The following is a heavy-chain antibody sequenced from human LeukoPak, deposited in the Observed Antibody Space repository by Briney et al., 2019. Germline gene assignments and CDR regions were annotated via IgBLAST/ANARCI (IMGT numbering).Heavy chain of an antibody. J-gene: IGHJ3*02. CDR3: ARAIYSDYEAFDI. CDR1: GFTFSSYS. V-gene: IGHV3-21*01. Sequence: KSGGSLRLSCAASGFTFSSYSMNWVRQAPGKGLEWVSSISSSSSYIYYADSVKGRFTISRDNAKNSLYLQMNSLRAEDTAVYYCARAIYSDYEAFDIWGQGTMVTVSS. CDR2: ISSSSSYI. D-gene: IGHD4-11*01.